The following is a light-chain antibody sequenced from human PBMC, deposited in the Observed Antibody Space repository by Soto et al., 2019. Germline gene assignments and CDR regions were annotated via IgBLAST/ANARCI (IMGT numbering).Light chain of an antibody. Sequence: QSALTQPASVSGSPGQSITISCTGTSRDVGGYNYVSWYHQHPGKAPKLMIYEVGNRPSGVSNRFSGSKSGKTASLTISGLQAEDEGDYYCSSYTGSSTLLFGGGTKLTVL. CDR1: SRDVGGYNY. V-gene: IGLV2-14*01. CDR2: EVG. CDR3: SSYTGSSTLL. J-gene: IGLJ2*01.